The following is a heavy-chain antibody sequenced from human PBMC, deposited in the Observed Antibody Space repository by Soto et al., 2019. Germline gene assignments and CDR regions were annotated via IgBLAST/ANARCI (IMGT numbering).Heavy chain of an antibody. CDR3: AKDDFTDRGDDYFDY. V-gene: IGHV3-23*01. J-gene: IGHJ4*02. D-gene: IGHD2-21*02. CDR2: IGASGDIT. Sequence: LRLSCAASGFSFTNFAMSWVRQAPGKGLEWVAGIGASGDITWYADSVKGRLSISRDNSKNTLYLQLNSLRFEDTAVYYCAKDDFTDRGDDYFDYWGPGTLVTVSS. CDR1: GFSFTNFA.